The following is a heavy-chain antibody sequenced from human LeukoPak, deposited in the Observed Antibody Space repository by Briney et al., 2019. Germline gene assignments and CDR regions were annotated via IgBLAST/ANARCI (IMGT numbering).Heavy chain of an antibody. CDR1: GFTFSSAW. J-gene: IGHJ4*02. V-gene: IGHV3-15*01. CDR3: TTVRPGTSGYSY. Sequence: KSGGSLRLSCAASGFTFSSAWMTWVRQAPGKGLEWVGRVRSKADGGTTDYAAPAKGRFTISRDDSKNTVLLQMNSLKTEDTAVYYCTTVRPGTSGYSYWGQGTLVTVS. D-gene: IGHD3-22*01. CDR2: VRSKADGGTT.